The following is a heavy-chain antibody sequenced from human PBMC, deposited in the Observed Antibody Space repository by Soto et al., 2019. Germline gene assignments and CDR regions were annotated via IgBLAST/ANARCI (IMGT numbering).Heavy chain of an antibody. V-gene: IGHV1-2*02. J-gene: IGHJ6*02. CDR1: GYTFTGYY. Sequence: ASVKVSCKASGYTFTGYYMHWVRQAPGQGLEWMGWINPNSGGTNYAQKFQGRVTMTRDTSISTAYMELSRLRSDDTAVYYCARVLTVVVDYYYGMDVWGQGTTVTVSS. D-gene: IGHD2-15*01. CDR2: INPNSGGT. CDR3: ARVLTVVVDYYYGMDV.